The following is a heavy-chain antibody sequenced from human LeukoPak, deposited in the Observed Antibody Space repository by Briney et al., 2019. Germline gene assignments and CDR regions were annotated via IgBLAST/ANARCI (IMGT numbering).Heavy chain of an antibody. D-gene: IGHD3-10*02. Sequence: GGSLRLSCAASGFTFSSYSMNWVRQAPGKGLEWVSSISSSSSYIYYADSVKGRFTISRDNAKNSLYLQMNSLRAEDTAVYYCARGPNCSGSYYWDCWYFDYWGQGTLVTVSS. CDR3: ARGPNCSGSYYWDCWYFDY. CDR1: GFTFSSYS. J-gene: IGHJ4*02. CDR2: ISSSSSYI. V-gene: IGHV3-21*01.